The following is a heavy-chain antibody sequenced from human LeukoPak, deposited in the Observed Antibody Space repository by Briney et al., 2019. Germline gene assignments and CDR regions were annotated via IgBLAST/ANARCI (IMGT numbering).Heavy chain of an antibody. Sequence: GGSLRLSCAASGFTVSAYAMAWVSQAPGKGLEWVSTIYDDNTYYADSVKGRFAISTDNSKNTLYLQMNSLRVEDTAVYFCAARKVRGVWFYLDYWGQGTLVTVSS. CDR3: AARKVRGVWFYLDY. V-gene: IGHV3-23*01. J-gene: IGHJ4*02. CDR2: IYDDNT. CDR1: GFTVSAYA. D-gene: IGHD3-10*01.